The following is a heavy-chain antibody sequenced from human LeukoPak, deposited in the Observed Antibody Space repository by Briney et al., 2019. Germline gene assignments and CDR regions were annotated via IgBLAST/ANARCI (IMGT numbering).Heavy chain of an antibody. V-gene: IGHV3-48*01. D-gene: IGHD3-10*01. CDR3: ARDQLLWFGEEV. CDR1: GFTFSSYA. Sequence: GGSLRLSCAASGFTFSSYAMSWVRQAPGKGLEWVSAISSSSSTIYYADPVKGRFTISRGNAKNSLYLQMNSLRAEDTAVYYCARDQLLWFGEEVWGKGTTVTVSS. J-gene: IGHJ6*04. CDR2: ISSSSSTI.